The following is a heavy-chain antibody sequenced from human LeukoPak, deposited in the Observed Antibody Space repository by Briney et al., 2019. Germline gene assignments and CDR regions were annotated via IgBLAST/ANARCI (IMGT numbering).Heavy chain of an antibody. CDR1: GGTFSSYA. CDR2: IIPILGIA. Sequence: ASVKVSCKASGGTFSSYAISWVRQAPGQGLEWMGRIIPILGIANYAQKFQGRVTITADKSTSTAYMELSSLRSEDTAVYYCARTCSGGSCYYYYYGMDVWGQGTTVTVSS. D-gene: IGHD2-15*01. CDR3: ARTCSGGSCYYYYYGMDV. J-gene: IGHJ6*02. V-gene: IGHV1-69*04.